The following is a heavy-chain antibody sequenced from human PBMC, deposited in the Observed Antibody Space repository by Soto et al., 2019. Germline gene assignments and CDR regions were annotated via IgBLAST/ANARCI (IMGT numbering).Heavy chain of an antibody. V-gene: IGHV1-18*04. CDR3: ARVNQSQYRRGDNWFDP. J-gene: IGHJ5*02. CDR1: GYTFSNYG. Sequence: QVQLVQSGAEVKKPGASVKVSCKASGYTFSNYGLSWVRQAPGQGLEWMGWISPYSGNTKYIQKLQGRVTLTTDTSTSTAYMELRSLRSDDTAVYYCARVNQSQYRRGDNWFDPWGQGTLVTVSS. D-gene: IGHD3-10*01. CDR2: ISPYSGNT.